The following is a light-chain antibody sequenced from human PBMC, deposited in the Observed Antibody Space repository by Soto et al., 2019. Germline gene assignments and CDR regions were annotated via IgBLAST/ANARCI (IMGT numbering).Light chain of an antibody. CDR2: DVS. CDR3: CSYAGSNTYV. V-gene: IGLV2-11*01. J-gene: IGLJ1*01. Sequence: QSVLTQPRSVSGSPGQSVTISCTGTSSDGGGYNYVSWYQHHPGKAPKLMIYDVSNRPSGVPDRFSGSKSGNTASLTISGLQAEDEADYYCCSYAGSNTYVFGTGTKVTVL. CDR1: SSDGGGYNY.